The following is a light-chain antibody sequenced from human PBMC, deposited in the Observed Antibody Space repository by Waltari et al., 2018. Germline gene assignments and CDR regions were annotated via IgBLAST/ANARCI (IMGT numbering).Light chain of an antibody. V-gene: IGLV1-47*01. CDR3: ASWDDSLNGPV. CDR2: RNN. CDR1: SSNIGSNY. J-gene: IGLJ3*02. Sequence: QSVLTQPPSASGTPGQRVTISCSGSSSNIGSNYVYWYQQLPGTAPKLLIYRNNQRPSGVPDRFSGSKSVTSASLAISGLQSEDEAAYFCASWDDSLNGPVFGGGTTLTVL.